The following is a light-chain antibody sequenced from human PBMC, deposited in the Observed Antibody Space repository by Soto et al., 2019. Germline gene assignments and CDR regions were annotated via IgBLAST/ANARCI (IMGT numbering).Light chain of an antibody. V-gene: IGKV3-20*01. Sequence: MGFTQSPCTVPCSPGTSPTLSCTATQTISSNYLDWYQQKPGQAPKLLIYAASTMASGIPYRFSGSGSGTDFTLTISRLEPEDFAAYYCQLAESSPMTFGQGTKVDIK. J-gene: IGKJ1*01. CDR2: AAS. CDR1: QTISSNY. CDR3: QLAESSPMT.